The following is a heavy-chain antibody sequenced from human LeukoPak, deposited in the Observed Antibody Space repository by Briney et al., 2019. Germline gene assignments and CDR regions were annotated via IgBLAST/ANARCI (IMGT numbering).Heavy chain of an antibody. CDR1: GGSISSGDYY. CDR2: IYYSGST. Sequence: PSQTLSLTCTVSGGSISSGDYYWRWIRQPPGKGLEWIGYIYYSGSTYYNPSLKSRVTISVDTSKNQFSLKLSSVTAADTAVYYCARAPVTLPPLAFDIWGQGTMVTVSP. J-gene: IGHJ3*02. V-gene: IGHV4-30-4*01. D-gene: IGHD2-21*02. CDR3: ARAPVTLPPLAFDI.